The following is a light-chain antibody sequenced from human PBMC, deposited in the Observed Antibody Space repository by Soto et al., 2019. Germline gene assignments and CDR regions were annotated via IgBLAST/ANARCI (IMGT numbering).Light chain of an antibody. CDR2: KTS. CDR3: QHWTDYSLT. J-gene: IGKJ1*01. Sequence: DIHMTQSPYTLSASVGDRVTITSRASKSLAMWLAWYKEKPGKAPNLLIYKTSSLESGVPSRFSGSGSGTDFTVTICSLQPDDFATYCCQHWTDYSLTFSQGTKVEVK. V-gene: IGKV1-5*03. CDR1: KSLAMW.